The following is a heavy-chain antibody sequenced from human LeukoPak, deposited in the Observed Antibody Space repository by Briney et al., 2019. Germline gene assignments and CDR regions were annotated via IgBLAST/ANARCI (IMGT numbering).Heavy chain of an antibody. CDR2: MNPNTGYT. V-gene: IGHV1-8*02. J-gene: IGHJ4*02. CDR3: ARSSAWAHFDN. D-gene: IGHD2-15*01. CDR1: GYTFSSYA. Sequence: ASVKVSCKASGYTFSSYAIHWVRQAPGQRLEWMGWMNPNTGYTGYAHQFQGRITMTRNTAISTAYMDLSSLNSQDTAVYYCARSSAWAHFDNWGQGTLVSVSS.